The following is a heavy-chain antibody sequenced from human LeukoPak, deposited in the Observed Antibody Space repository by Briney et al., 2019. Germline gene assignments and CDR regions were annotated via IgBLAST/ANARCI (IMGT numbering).Heavy chain of an antibody. J-gene: IGHJ4*02. CDR1: GFTFSTHS. Sequence: GGSLRLSCAASGFTFSTHSMHWVRQAPGKGLEWVSYISSSSAMLYADSVKGRFTISRDNAKNSLYLQMNSLRDEDTAVYCCTRDTRVGGTMDFDYWGQGTLVTVSS. V-gene: IGHV3-48*02. CDR3: TRDTRVGGTMDFDY. CDR2: ISSSSAM. D-gene: IGHD1-26*01.